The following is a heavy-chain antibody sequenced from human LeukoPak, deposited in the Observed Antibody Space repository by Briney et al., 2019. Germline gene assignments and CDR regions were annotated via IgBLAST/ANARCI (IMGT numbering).Heavy chain of an antibody. J-gene: IGHJ4*02. CDR3: TRSQGVFYDILY. V-gene: IGHV3-49*04. CDR2: IRSKAYGGTT. D-gene: IGHD3-9*01. Sequence: SGGSLRLSCAASGFTFSSYAMSWVRQAPGKGLEWVGFIRSKAYGGTTEYAASVKGRFTISRDDSKSIAYLQMNSLKTEDTAVYYCTRSQGVFYDILYWGQGTLVTVSS. CDR1: GFTFSSYA.